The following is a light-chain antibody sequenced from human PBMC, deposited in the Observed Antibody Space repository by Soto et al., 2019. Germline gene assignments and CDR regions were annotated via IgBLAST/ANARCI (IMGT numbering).Light chain of an antibody. CDR1: QSVSGF. Sequence: EIVLTQSPATLSLSPRERAPLSCRTSQSVSGFLAWYQLKPGQAPRLLIYDASNRAAGIPARFSGSGSGTDFTLTISRLEPEDFAVYYCQQRSNWLFGPGTKVDIK. CDR3: QQRSNWL. V-gene: IGKV3-11*01. J-gene: IGKJ3*01. CDR2: DAS.